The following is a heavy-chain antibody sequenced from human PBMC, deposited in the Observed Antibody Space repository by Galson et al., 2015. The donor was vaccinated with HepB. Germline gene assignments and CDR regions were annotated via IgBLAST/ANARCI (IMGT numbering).Heavy chain of an antibody. CDR2: INTNTGNP. D-gene: IGHD6-13*01. Sequence: SVKVSCKASGYTFTSYAMNWVRQAPGQGLEWMGWINTNTGNPTYAQGFTGRFVFSLDTSVSTAYLQISSLKAEDTAVYYCARGGVFSSSWLNWFDPWGQGTLVTVSS. J-gene: IGHJ5*02. CDR3: ARGGVFSSSWLNWFDP. V-gene: IGHV7-4-1*02. CDR1: GYTFTSYA.